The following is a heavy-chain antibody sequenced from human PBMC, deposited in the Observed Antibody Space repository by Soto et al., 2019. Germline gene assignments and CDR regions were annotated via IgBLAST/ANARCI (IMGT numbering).Heavy chain of an antibody. V-gene: IGHV5-51*01. CDR1: GYRFAGYW. CDR3: ARAGLWFGEGYYYGMDV. D-gene: IGHD3-10*01. J-gene: IGHJ6*02. Sequence: GEPLKISSKGSGYRFAGYWVGWVRQMPGKGLEWMGIIYPGDSDTRYSPSFQGQVTISADKSISTAYLQWSSLKASDTAMYYCARAGLWFGEGYYYGMDVWGQGTTVTVSS. CDR2: IYPGDSDT.